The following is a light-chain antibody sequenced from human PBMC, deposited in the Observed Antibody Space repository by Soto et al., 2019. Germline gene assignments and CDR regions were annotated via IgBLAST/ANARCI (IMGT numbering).Light chain of an antibody. J-gene: IGKJ4*01. CDR2: GAS. CDR3: QQYNHWPPLT. CDR1: QSVGRN. Sequence: EIVMTQSPATLSVSPGERATLSCRASQSVGRNLAWYQQKPGQASRLLIYGASTRATGIPARFSGSGSGTEFTLTISSLQSEDFAIYSCQQYNHWPPLTCGGGTKVEIK. V-gene: IGKV3-15*01.